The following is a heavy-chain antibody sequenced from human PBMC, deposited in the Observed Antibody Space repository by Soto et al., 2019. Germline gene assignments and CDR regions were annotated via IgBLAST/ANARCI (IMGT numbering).Heavy chain of an antibody. CDR2: TYYRSNWYT. D-gene: IGHD6-19*01. CDR3: ARGSYYSGWV. V-gene: IGHV6-1*01. Sequence: SQTLSLTCAISGDSVSSTSTAWSWIRQSPSRGLEWLGRTYYRSNWYTDYAVSVKSRITISPDTSKNQFSLQLNSVTPEDTAVYYCARGSYYSGWVWGQGTPGTVS. J-gene: IGHJ4*02. CDR1: GDSVSSTSTA.